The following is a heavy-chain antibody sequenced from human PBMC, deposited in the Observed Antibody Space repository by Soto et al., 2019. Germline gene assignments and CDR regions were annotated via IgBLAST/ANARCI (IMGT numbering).Heavy chain of an antibody. D-gene: IGHD4-17*01. CDR3: ARHPATTATTSTLFDY. J-gene: IGHJ4*01. Sequence: QLQLQESGPGLVKPSETLSITCTVSGGSISSSSYYWGWIRQPPGKGLEWIGSIYYSGSTYYNPSLKSRVTISVDTSKNQFSLKLSSVTAADTAVYYCARHPATTATTSTLFDYWGQRTQVTVSS. V-gene: IGHV4-39*01. CDR1: GGSISSSSYY. CDR2: IYYSGST.